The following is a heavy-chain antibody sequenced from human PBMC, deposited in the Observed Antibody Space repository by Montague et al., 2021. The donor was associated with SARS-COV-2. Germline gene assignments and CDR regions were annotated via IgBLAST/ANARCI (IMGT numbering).Heavy chain of an antibody. CDR3: ARWYYGSGSYPH. V-gene: IGHV4-4*02. J-gene: IGHJ4*02. CDR1: DVSLSTSTW. D-gene: IGHD3-10*01. CDR2: IYHSGGT. Sequence: ETLSLTCVVSDVSLSTSTWWSWVRQPPGKGLEWIGNIYHSGGTYYSPSLKSRVTVSVDTSKNQFSLRLSSVTAADTAVYYCARWYYGSGSYPHWGQGTLVTVSS.